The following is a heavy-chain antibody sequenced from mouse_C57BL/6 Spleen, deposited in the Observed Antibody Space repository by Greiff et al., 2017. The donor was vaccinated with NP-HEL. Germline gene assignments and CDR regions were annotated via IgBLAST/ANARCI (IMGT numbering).Heavy chain of an antibody. CDR3: ARHYGSSPFDY. J-gene: IGHJ2*01. CDR1: GYAFSSYW. D-gene: IGHD1-1*01. CDR2: IYPGDGDT. Sequence: QVQLQQSGAELVKPGASVKISCKASGYAFSSYWMNWVKQRPGKGLEWIGQIYPGDGDTNYNGKLKGKATLTADKSSSTAYMQLSSLTSEDSAVYFCARHYGSSPFDYWGQGTTLTVSS. V-gene: IGHV1-80*01.